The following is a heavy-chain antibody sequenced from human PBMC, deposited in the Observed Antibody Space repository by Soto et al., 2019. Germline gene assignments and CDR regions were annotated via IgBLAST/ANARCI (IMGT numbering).Heavy chain of an antibody. V-gene: IGHV1-69*13. CDR2: IIPIFGTA. CDR3: AREAGLLPDAFDI. CDR1: GGTFSSYA. Sequence: AASVKVSCKASGGTFSSYAISWVRQAPGQGLEWMGGIIPIFGTANYAQKFQGRVTITADESTSTAYMELSSLRSEDTAVYYCAREAGLLPDAFDIWGQGTMVTVSS. J-gene: IGHJ3*02. D-gene: IGHD2-15*01.